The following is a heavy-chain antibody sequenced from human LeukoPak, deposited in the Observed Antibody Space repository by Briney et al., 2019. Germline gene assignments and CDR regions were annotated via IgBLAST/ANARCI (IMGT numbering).Heavy chain of an antibody. CDR1: GFTFSSYG. J-gene: IGHJ6*02. Sequence: PGRSLRLSCAASGFTFSSYGMHWVRQAPGKGLEWVAVIWYDGGNKYYADSVKGRFTISRDNSKNTLYLQMNSLRAEDTAVYYCARAVAADGGMDVWGQGTTVTVSS. CDR2: IWYDGGNK. CDR3: ARAVAADGGMDV. V-gene: IGHV3-33*01. D-gene: IGHD2-15*01.